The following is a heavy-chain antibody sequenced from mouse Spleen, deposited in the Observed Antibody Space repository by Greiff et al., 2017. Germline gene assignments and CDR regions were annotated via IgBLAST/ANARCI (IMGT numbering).Heavy chain of an antibody. CDR2: IAPETGGT. J-gene: IGHJ4*01. CDR3: TSETARATDY. CDR1: GYTFTDYE. Sequence: QVQLQQSGAELVRPGASVTLSCKASGYTFTDYEMHWVKQTPVPGLEWIGAIAPETGGTAYNQKFKGKAILTADKSSSTAYMELRSLTSEDAAVYYCTSETARATDYWGQGTSVTVSS. D-gene: IGHD3-2*01. V-gene: IGHV1-15*01.